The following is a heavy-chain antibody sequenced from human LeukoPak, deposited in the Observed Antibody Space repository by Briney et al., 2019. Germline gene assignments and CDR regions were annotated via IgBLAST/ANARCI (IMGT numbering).Heavy chain of an antibody. J-gene: IGHJ4*02. D-gene: IGHD3-22*01. V-gene: IGHV4-59*01. CDR3: ARSSTADSSGYYPFDY. CDR2: IYYSGST. Sequence: SETLSLTCAVYGGSFSGYYWSWIRQPPGKGLEWIGYIYYSGSTNYNPSLKSRVTISVDTSKNQFSLKLSSVTAADTAVYYCARSSTADSSGYYPFDYWGQGTLVTVSS. CDR1: GGSFSGYY.